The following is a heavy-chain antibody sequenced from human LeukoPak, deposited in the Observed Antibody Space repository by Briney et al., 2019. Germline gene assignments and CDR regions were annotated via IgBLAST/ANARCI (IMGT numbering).Heavy chain of an antibody. CDR2: INPNSGGT. CDR1: GYTFTGYY. V-gene: IGHV1-2*02. D-gene: IGHD2-15*01. Sequence: GASVKVSCKASGYTFTGYYMHWVRQAPGQGREWMGWINPNSGGTNYAQKFQGRVTMTRDTSISTAYMELSRLRSDDTAVYYCARDGHDCSGGSCYPGMFGYWGQGTLVTVSS. J-gene: IGHJ4*02. CDR3: ARDGHDCSGGSCYPGMFGY.